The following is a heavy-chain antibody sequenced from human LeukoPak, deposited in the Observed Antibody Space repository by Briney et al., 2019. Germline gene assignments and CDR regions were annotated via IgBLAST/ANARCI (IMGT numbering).Heavy chain of an antibody. Sequence: GGSLRLSCAASGFTFSSYGMHRVRQAPGKGLEWVAVISYDGSNKYYADSVKGRFTISRDNSKNTLYLQMNSLRAEDTAVYYRAKDLTFMTTVTTGYWGQGTLVTVSS. V-gene: IGHV3-30*18. J-gene: IGHJ4*02. CDR3: AKDLTFMTTVTTGY. CDR2: ISYDGSNK. CDR1: GFTFSSYG. D-gene: IGHD4-11*01.